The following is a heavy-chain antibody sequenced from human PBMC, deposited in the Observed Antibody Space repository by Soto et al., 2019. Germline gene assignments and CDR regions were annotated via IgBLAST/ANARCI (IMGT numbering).Heavy chain of an antibody. V-gene: IGHV4-59*12. J-gene: IGHJ5*02. CDR1: GGSISSYY. Sequence: SETLSLTCTVSGGSISSYYWSWIRQPPGKGLEWIGYIYYSGSTYYNPPLKSRVTISVDTSKNQFSLKLSSVTAADTAVYYCASSEGGYSYGYVPWGQGTLVTVSS. CDR3: ASSEGGYSYGYVP. D-gene: IGHD5-18*01. CDR2: IYYSGST.